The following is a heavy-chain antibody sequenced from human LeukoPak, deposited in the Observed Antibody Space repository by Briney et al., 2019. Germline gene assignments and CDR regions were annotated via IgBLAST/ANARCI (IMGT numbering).Heavy chain of an antibody. D-gene: IGHD2-2*01. J-gene: IGHJ3*02. V-gene: IGHV3-30-3*01. Sequence: GGSLRLSCAASGFTFSSYAMHWVRQAPGKGLEWVAVISYDGSNKYYADSVKGRFTISRDNSKNTQYLQMNSLRAEDTAVYYCARGVGYCSSTSCSHDAFDIWGQGTMVTVSS. CDR1: GFTFSSYA. CDR2: ISYDGSNK. CDR3: ARGVGYCSSTSCSHDAFDI.